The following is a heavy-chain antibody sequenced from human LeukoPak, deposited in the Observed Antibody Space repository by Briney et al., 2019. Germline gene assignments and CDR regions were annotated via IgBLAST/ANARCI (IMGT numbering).Heavy chain of an antibody. CDR3: ASMYSSGLDFFGYYFDY. D-gene: IGHD6-19*01. CDR2: IKQDGSEK. V-gene: IGHV3-7*01. J-gene: IGHJ4*02. Sequence: PGGSLRLSCAASGFTFSSYWMSWVRQAPGKGLEWVANIKQDGSEKYYVDSVKGRFTISRDNAKNSLYLQMNSLRAEDTAVYYCASMYSSGLDFFGYYFDYWGQGTLVTVSS. CDR1: GFTFSSYW.